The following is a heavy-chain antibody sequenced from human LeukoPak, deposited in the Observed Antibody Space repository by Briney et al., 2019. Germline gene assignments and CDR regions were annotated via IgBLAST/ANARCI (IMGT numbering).Heavy chain of an antibody. D-gene: IGHD6-19*01. CDR2: IKSKTDGGTT. V-gene: IGHV3-15*01. Sequence: GGSLRLSCAASGFTFSNDWMSWVRQAPGKGLEWVGRIKSKTDGGTTDYAAPVKGRFTISRDDSKNTLYLQMNSLKTEDTAVYYCTRVESSGWPESVYFHHWGQGTLVTVSS. CDR3: TRVESSGWPESVYFHH. J-gene: IGHJ1*01. CDR1: GFTFSNDW.